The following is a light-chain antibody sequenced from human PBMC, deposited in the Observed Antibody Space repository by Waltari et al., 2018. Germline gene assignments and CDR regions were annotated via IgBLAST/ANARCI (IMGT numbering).Light chain of an antibody. CDR3: QQYEGLPRT. J-gene: IGKJ2*01. V-gene: IGKV1-33*01. CDR2: AAS. CDR1: QHIYNY. Sequence: DIQMTQSPSSLSASVGDRVTITCQASQHIYNYLNWYQQKPGKAPKLLIYAASNLQTGGPSRFSGGGSGTDFTFVISNLQPEDIATYYCQQYEGLPRTFGQGTKLMIK.